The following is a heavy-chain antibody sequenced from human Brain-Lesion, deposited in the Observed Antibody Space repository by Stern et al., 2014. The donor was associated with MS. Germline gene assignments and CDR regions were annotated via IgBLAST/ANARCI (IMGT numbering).Heavy chain of an antibody. Sequence: VQLVESGPGLVKPSQTLSLSCTVSGGSISSGGYYWSWIRQPAGKGLEWIGRIFNRGSTSSTPPLKSRVTISIDTSKTQFSLRLNSMTAADTAVYYCARGRVVPGFQYYATDVWGQGTTVIVSS. CDR1: GGSISSGGYY. CDR3: ARGRVVPGFQYYATDV. CDR2: IFNRGST. D-gene: IGHD2-2*01. J-gene: IGHJ6*02. V-gene: IGHV4-61*02.